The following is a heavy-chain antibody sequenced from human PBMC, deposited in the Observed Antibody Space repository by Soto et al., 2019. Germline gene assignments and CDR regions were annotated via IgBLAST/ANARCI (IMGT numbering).Heavy chain of an antibody. J-gene: IGHJ1*01. CDR3: AREEGGYSSSMPLAF. Sequence: PLNGYRTAAVYSFTIFVVSGRRQTHGQGLEWMGWISAYNGNTNYAQKFQGRVTMTTDTSTRTAYMELRSLRSDDTAVYYCAREEGGYSSSMPLAFWGKGTQVIVSS. CDR1: VYSFTIFV. CDR2: ISAYNGNT. D-gene: IGHD6-6*01. V-gene: IGHV1-18*01.